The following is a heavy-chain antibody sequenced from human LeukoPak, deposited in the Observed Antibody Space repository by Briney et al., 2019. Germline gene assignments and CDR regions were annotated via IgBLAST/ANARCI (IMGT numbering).Heavy chain of an antibody. CDR2: INPSGGST. CDR1: GYTFTSYY. V-gene: IGHV1-46*01. J-gene: IGHJ4*02. CDR3: ARDGWPGGPLDY. D-gene: IGHD6-19*01. Sequence: ASVKVSCKASGYTFTSYYMHWVRQAPGQGLEWMGIINPSGGSTSYAQKFQGRVTMTRDMSTSTVYMELSSLRAEDTAVYYCARDGWPGGPLDYWGQGTLVTVSS.